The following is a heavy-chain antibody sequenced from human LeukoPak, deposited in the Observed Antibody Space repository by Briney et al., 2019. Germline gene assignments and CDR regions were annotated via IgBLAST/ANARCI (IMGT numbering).Heavy chain of an antibody. CDR3: AREGFGEWEQLPFVH. CDR1: GYTFTGYY. V-gene: IGHV1-69*04. D-gene: IGHD3-16*01. J-gene: IGHJ4*02. Sequence: SVKVSCKASGYTFTGYYMHWVRQAPGQGLEWMGRIIPILGMANYAQKFQGRVTFTAEESTSTAYMDLSSLTSEDTAVYYCAREGFGEWEQLPFVHWGQGTLVSVSS. CDR2: IIPILGMA.